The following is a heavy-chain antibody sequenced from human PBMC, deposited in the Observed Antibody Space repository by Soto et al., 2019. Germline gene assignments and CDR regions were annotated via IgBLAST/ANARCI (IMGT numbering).Heavy chain of an antibody. CDR2: MNPNSGNT. Sequence: ASVKVSCKASGYTFTSYDINWVRQATGQGLEYLGWMNPNSGNTGYAQKFQGRVTMTRNTSISTAYMELSSLRSEDTAVYYCARVRYYYDSSGYYYDAFDIWGQGTMVTVSS. V-gene: IGHV1-8*01. D-gene: IGHD3-22*01. J-gene: IGHJ3*02. CDR3: ARVRYYYDSSGYYYDAFDI. CDR1: GYTFTSYD.